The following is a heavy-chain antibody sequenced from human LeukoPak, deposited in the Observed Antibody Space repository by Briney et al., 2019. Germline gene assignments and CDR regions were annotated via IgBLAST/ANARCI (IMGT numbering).Heavy chain of an antibody. CDR1: GFTFSSYA. V-gene: IGHV3-66*01. CDR2: ITSAGAT. Sequence: GGSLRLSCAASGFTFSSYAMGWVRQAPGKGLEWVSIITSAGATHYATSVKGRFTISRDNSKNTVYLQMNSLRAEDTAVYYCATRGLSGYYYGMDVWGQGTTVTVSS. D-gene: IGHD3/OR15-3a*01. J-gene: IGHJ6*02. CDR3: ATRGLSGYYYGMDV.